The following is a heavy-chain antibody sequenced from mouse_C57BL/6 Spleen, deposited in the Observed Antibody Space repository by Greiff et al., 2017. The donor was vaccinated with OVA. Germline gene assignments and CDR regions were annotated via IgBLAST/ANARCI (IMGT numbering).Heavy chain of an antibody. Sequence: VQLQQSGAELVRPGASVTLSCKASGYTFTDYEMHWVKQTPVHGLEWIGAIDPETGGTAYNQKFKGKAILTADTSSSTAYMELRSLTSEDAAVYYCTRAGSRNAMDYWGQGTSVTVSS. J-gene: IGHJ4*01. CDR2: IDPETGGT. CDR3: TRAGSRNAMDY. CDR1: GYTFTDYE. D-gene: IGHD1-1*01. V-gene: IGHV1-15*01.